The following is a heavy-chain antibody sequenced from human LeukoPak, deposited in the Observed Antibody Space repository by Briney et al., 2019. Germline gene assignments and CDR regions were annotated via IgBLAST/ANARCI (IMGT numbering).Heavy chain of an antibody. J-gene: IGHJ4*02. V-gene: IGHV4-39*01. CDR2: IYYSGST. CDR3: ARLLYCSSTSCLYYFDY. Sequence: PSETLSRTCTVSGGSISSSSYYWGWIRQPPGKGREWIGRIYYSGSTYYNPSLKSRVTISVDTSKNQFSLKLSSVTAADTAVYYCARLLYCSSTSCLYYFDYWGQGTLVTVSS. D-gene: IGHD2-2*01. CDR1: GGSISSSSYY.